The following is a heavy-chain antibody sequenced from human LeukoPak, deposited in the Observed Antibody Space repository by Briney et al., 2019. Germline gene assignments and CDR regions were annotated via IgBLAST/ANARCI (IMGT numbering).Heavy chain of an antibody. CDR1: GGSINSGGYF. Sequence: SESLSLTCTVSGGSINSGGYFWSWIRQPPGKGLEWIGYIYHSGSTYYNPSLKSRVTISVDTSKNQFSLKLSSVTAADTAVYYCATLGGSGSYYINYWGQGTLVTVSS. CDR3: ATLGGSGSYYINY. CDR2: IYHSGST. D-gene: IGHD3-10*01. V-gene: IGHV4-30-2*01. J-gene: IGHJ4*02.